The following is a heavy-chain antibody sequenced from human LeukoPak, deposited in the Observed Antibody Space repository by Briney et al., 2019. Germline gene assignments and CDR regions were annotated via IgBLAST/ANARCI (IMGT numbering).Heavy chain of an antibody. CDR2: IKSKTDGHTT. J-gene: IGHJ4*02. CDR1: GFTFNNAW. CDR3: TTAGYCSSTSCYAGLDY. Sequence: GGSLRLSCAASGFTFNNAWMSWVRQAPRKGLEWVGRIKSKTDGHTTDYAAPVKARFTISRDNSKNPMYMQMNSLKTDDTAVYYCTTAGYCSSTSCYAGLDYWGQGTLVTASS. D-gene: IGHD2-2*01. V-gene: IGHV3-15*01.